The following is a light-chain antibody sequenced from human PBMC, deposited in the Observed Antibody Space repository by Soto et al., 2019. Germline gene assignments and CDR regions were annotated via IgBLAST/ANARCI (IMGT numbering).Light chain of an antibody. J-gene: IGKJ1*01. CDR3: QQRSNWPPLWT. CDR1: QRISSNY. CDR2: DAS. V-gene: IGKV3-11*01. Sequence: DIVLTQSPGTLSLSPGERATLSCRASQRISSNYLGWYQQKPGQAPRLLIYDASNRATGIPARFSGSGSGTDFTLTISSLEPEDFAVYYCQQRSNWPPLWTFGQGTKVEIK.